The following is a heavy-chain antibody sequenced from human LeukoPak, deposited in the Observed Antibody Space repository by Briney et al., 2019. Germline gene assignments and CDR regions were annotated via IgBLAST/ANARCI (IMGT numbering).Heavy chain of an antibody. J-gene: IGHJ4*02. CDR1: GFTFSSYG. V-gene: IGHV3-33*01. CDR2: IWYDGSDK. D-gene: IGHD4-17*01. CDR3: ARDFYGDCSKFDY. Sequence: GRSLRLSCAGSGFTFSSYGMHWVRQAPGKGLEWVAFIWYDGSDKNYADSVKGRFTISRDNSKNTLYLQMNSLRAEDTAVYYCARDFYGDCSKFDYWGQRTLVTVSS.